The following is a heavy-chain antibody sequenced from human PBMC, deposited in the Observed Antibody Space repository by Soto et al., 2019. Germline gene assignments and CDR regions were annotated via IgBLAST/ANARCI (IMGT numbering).Heavy chain of an antibody. D-gene: IGHD6-13*01. V-gene: IGHV4-34*01. CDR2: INHSGST. J-gene: IGHJ6*02. CDR1: GGSFSGYY. CDR3: ATPYSSSWYRPRGYYYGMDV. Sequence: KSSETLSLTCAVYGGSFSGYYWSWIRQPPGKGLEWIGEINHSGSTNYNPSLKSRVTISVDTSKNQFSLKLSSVTAADTAMYYCATPYSSSWYRPRGYYYGMDVWGQGTTVTVSS.